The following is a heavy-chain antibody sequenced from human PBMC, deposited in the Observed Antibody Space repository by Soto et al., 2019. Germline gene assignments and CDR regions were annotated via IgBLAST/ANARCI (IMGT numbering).Heavy chain of an antibody. V-gene: IGHV1-69*13. CDR3: ARDGPVTTSRRSLWGPTRSRYYGMDV. CDR1: GGTFSSYG. J-gene: IGHJ6*02. Sequence: SVKVSCKASGGTFSSYGISWVRQAPGQGLEWMGGIIPIFGTPNYAQKFQGRVTITADESTSTAYMEMSSLRSEDTAVYYCARDGPVTTSRRSLWGPTRSRYYGMDVCGPGTTVSVSS. D-gene: IGHD4-17*01. CDR2: IIPIFGTP.